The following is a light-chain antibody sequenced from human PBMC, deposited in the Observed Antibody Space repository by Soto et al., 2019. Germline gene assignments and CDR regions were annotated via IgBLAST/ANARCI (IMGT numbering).Light chain of an antibody. V-gene: IGKV1-17*01. CDR1: QDIGNN. J-gene: IGKJ1*01. CDR2: AES. Sequence: DIQMSQSPTSLSASVGDIVTITCRASQDIGNNLGWYQQKTGNAPRSLIYAESSLQSGVPSRFSGSGSVTELKLTISRLQPEDFATYYCLQHYTYLWTXGQGTKVEI. CDR3: LQHYTYLWT.